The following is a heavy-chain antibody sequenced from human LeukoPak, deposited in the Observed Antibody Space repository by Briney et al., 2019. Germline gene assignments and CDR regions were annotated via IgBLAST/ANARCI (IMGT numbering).Heavy chain of an antibody. CDR1: GFTFSNAW. D-gene: IGHD3-10*01. Sequence: GGPLRLSCAASGFTFSNAWMSWVRQAPGKGLEWVGRIKSKTDGGTTDYAAPVKGRFTISRDDSKNTLYLQMNSLKTEDTAVYYCTTGATMVRGVIIKASYFDYWGQGTLVTVSS. J-gene: IGHJ4*02. CDR3: TTGATMVRGVIIKASYFDY. V-gene: IGHV3-15*01. CDR2: IKSKTDGGTT.